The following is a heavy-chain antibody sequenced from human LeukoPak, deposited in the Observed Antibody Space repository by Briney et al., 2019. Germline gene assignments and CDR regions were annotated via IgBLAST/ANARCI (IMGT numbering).Heavy chain of an antibody. D-gene: IGHD2-15*01. CDR3: TTGLLGR. CDR2: IKSKTDGGTT. CDR1: GLTLSNAW. V-gene: IGHV3-15*01. J-gene: IGHJ4*02. Sequence: GGSLRLSCAASGLTLSNAWMSWVRQAPGKGLEWVGCIKSKTDGGTTDYAAPVKGRFTISRDDPKSTLYLQMNSLKTEDTAVYYCTTGLLGRWGQGTLIAVSS.